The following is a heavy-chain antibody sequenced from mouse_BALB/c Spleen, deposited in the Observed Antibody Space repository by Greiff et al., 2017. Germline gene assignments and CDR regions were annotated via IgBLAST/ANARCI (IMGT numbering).Heavy chain of an antibody. D-gene: IGHD2-3*01. V-gene: IGHV2-6-2*01. J-gene: IGHJ4*01. CDR3: ARQDGYYGDYAMDY. Sequence: VKLVESGPDLVAPSQSLSITCTVSGFSLTSYGVHWVRQPPGKGLEWLVVIWSDGSTTYNSALKSRLSISKDNSKSQVFLKMNSLQTDDTAMYYCARQDGYYGDYAMDYWGQGTSVTVSS. CDR2: IWSDGST. CDR1: GFSLTSYG.